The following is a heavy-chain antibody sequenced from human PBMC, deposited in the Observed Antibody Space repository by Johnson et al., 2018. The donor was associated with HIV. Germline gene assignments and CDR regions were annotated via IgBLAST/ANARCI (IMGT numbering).Heavy chain of an antibody. J-gene: IGHJ3*02. D-gene: IGHD3-22*01. CDR2: INWNGGST. Sequence: VQLVESGGGVVRPGGSLRLSCAASGFTFDDYGMSWVRQAPGKGLEWVSGINWNGGSTGYADSVKGRFTISRDNAKNSLYLQMNSLRAEDTAVYYCARGPIITMIVVPAPGWVHIWGQGTMVTVSS. CDR1: GFTFDDYG. V-gene: IGHV3-20*04. CDR3: ARGPIITMIVVPAPGWVHI.